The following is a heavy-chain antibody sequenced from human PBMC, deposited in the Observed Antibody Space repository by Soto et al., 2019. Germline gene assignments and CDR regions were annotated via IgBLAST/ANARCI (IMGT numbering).Heavy chain of an antibody. CDR1: GYTFIGYY. D-gene: IGHD6-13*01. CDR2: VNPHTGGT. Sequence: QVQLVQSGAEVKKPGASVKVSCKTSGYTFIGYYLNWVRQAPGQGLEWMGWVNPHTGGTHYAQKFDGRVTMTRATATYTGYMELSGLKFDDTATYFCARVMAYEQQLVPFAYWGQGALVTVSS. CDR3: ARVMAYEQQLVPFAY. V-gene: IGHV1-2*02. J-gene: IGHJ4*02.